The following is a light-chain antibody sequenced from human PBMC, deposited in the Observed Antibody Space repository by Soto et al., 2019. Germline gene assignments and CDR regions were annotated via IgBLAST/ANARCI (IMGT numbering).Light chain of an antibody. CDR1: SSDSGSYNY. CDR2: EVR. J-gene: IGLJ1*01. CDR3: ISYRGSNTSYV. V-gene: IGLV2-14*01. Sequence: QSVLTQPASVSGTTGGSITISFTQTSSDSGSYNYVAGYQQFPGKTPTLTIYEVRNRPSGVSFRCSGSKSGNTASLTISGLQAEDEADYYCISYRGSNTSYVFGTGTKVNVL.